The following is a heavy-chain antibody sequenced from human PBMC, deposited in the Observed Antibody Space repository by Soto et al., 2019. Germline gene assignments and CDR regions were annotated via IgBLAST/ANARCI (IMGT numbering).Heavy chain of an antibody. Sequence: PGGSLRLSCEASGFTFRNYGMHWVRQTPVKGLEWVAGIQYDGSKKYYAESVKGRFTISRDNSKNTLYLEIDSLRAEDTAVYYCAKDLEVVGANRWGCDSWGQGTLVTLSS. J-gene: IGHJ5*01. V-gene: IGHV3-30*02. CDR2: IQYDGSKK. D-gene: IGHD1-26*01. CDR1: GFTFRNYG. CDR3: AKDLEVVGANRWGCDS.